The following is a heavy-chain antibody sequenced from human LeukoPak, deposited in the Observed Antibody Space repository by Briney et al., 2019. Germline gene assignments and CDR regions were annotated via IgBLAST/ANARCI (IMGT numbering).Heavy chain of an antibody. CDR1: GFTFSSYW. Sequence: TGGSLRLSCAASGFTFSSYWMHWVRHAPRKGLVWVSRINSDGSSTNYADSVKGRFTISRENAKNTLYLQVKSLRAEDTAVYYCARGTSGWGSLDSWGQGTLVTVSS. V-gene: IGHV3-74*01. D-gene: IGHD7-27*01. CDR3: ARGTSGWGSLDS. J-gene: IGHJ4*02. CDR2: INSDGSST.